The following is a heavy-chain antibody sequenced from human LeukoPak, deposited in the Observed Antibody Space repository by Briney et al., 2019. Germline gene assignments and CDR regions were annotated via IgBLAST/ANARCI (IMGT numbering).Heavy chain of an antibody. CDR2: IRKDGTST. J-gene: IGHJ4*02. CDR1: GFNLNSFY. Sequence: PGGSLRLSCVVSGFNLNSFYTDWVRQAPGKGLVWVSGIRKDGTSTGYADSVQGRFSISRETDKNTVYLQMNSLRPDDTGVYFCARGNWGPEFWGQGTLVTVSS. CDR3: ARGNWGPEF. D-gene: IGHD3-16*01. V-gene: IGHV3-74*01.